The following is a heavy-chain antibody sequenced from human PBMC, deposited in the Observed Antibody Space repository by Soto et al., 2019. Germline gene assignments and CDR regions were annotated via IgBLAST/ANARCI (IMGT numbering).Heavy chain of an antibody. CDR3: ARGAEWLRLAGSY. V-gene: IGHV1-8*01. Sequence: QVQLVQSGAEVKKPGASVQVSCKASGYTFPRYDITWVRQATAQGLEWMGWMNPNSGNTGYAQKFQGRVTMTRNTSISTAYMELSSLRSEDTAVYYCARGAEWLRLAGSYWGQGTLFTVSS. J-gene: IGHJ4*02. CDR2: MNPNSGNT. CDR1: GYTFPRYD. D-gene: IGHD5-12*01.